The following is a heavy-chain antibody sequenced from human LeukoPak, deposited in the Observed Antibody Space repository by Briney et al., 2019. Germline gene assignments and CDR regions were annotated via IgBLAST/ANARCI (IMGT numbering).Heavy chain of an antibody. D-gene: IGHD2-15*01. Sequence: SVKVSCKASGGTFSSYAISGVRQAPGHALVCMGRIIPILGIASYAQKFQGRVTITADKSTSTAYMELSSLRSEDTAVYYCARGPIRGYCSGGGCYSQEPDYYYYYYMDVWGKGTTVTVSS. J-gene: IGHJ6*03. CDR1: GGTFSSYA. CDR3: ARGPIRGYCSGGGCYSQEPDYYYYYYMDV. V-gene: IGHV1-69*04. CDR2: IIPILGIA.